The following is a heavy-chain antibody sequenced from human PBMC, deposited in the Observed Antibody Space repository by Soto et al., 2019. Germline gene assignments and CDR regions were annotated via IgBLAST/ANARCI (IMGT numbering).Heavy chain of an antibody. CDR2: ISYDGSNK. Sequence: PGGSLRLSCAASGFTFSSYGMHWVRQAPGKGLEWVAVISYDGSNKYYADSVKGRFTISRDNSKNTLYLRMNSLRAEDTAVYYCAKDATTVTTGYFDYWGQGTLVTVSA. V-gene: IGHV3-30*18. CDR3: AKDATTVTTGYFDY. D-gene: IGHD4-17*01. J-gene: IGHJ4*02. CDR1: GFTFSSYG.